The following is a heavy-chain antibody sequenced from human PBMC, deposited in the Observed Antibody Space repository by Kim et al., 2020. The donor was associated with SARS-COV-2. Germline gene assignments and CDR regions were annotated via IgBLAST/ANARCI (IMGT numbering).Heavy chain of an antibody. CDR2: IYYSGST. V-gene: IGHV4-31*03. J-gene: IGHJ5*02. D-gene: IGHD3-22*01. CDR1: GGSISSGGYY. CDR3: ARFRGGYYDSISSWFDP. Sequence: SETLSLTCTVSGGSISSGGYYWSWIRQHPGKGLEWIGYIYYSGSTYYNPSLKSRVTISVDTSKNQFSLKLSSVTAADTAVYYCARFRGGYYDSISSWFDPWGQGTLVTVSS.